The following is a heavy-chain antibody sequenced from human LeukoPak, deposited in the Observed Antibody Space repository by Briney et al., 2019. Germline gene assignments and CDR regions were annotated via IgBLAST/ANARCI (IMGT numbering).Heavy chain of an antibody. CDR1: GYIFTGYY. J-gene: IGHJ6*03. Sequence: ASVKVSCKASGYIFTGYYIHWVRQAPGQGLEWMGWINPNSGATNYAQKFQGRVIMTRDTSISTAYMEVRRLRSDDTAVYYCARDAQFIVVVPAAKLNYMDVWGRGTTVTVSS. CDR2: INPNSGAT. CDR3: ARDAQFIVVVPAAKLNYMDV. D-gene: IGHD2-2*01. V-gene: IGHV1-2*02.